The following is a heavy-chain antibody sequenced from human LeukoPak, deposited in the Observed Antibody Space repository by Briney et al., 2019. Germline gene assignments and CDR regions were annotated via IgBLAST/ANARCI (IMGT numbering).Heavy chain of an antibody. D-gene: IGHD3-22*01. Sequence: SETLSLTCTVSGGSISSYYWSWIRQPPGKGLEWMGYIYYSGSTNYNPSLKSRVTISVDTSKNQFSLKLSSVTAADTALYYCAREFTEYYYDSSKASYWGQGTLVTVSS. CDR1: GGSISSYY. J-gene: IGHJ4*02. CDR3: AREFTEYYYDSSKASY. CDR2: IYYSGST. V-gene: IGHV4-59*12.